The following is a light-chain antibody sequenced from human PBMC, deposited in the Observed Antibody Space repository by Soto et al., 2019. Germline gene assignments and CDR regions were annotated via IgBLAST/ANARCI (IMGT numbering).Light chain of an antibody. V-gene: IGKV1-5*01. J-gene: IGKJ1*01. Sequence: DIQMTQSPSTLSASVGDRVTITCRASQSISSWLAWYQQKPGKAPKLLIYDASSLESGVPSRFSGSGSGTEFTLTISSLQPEDFATYYCLQHNRYWTFGQGTKVDIK. CDR1: QSISSW. CDR3: LQHNRYWT. CDR2: DAS.